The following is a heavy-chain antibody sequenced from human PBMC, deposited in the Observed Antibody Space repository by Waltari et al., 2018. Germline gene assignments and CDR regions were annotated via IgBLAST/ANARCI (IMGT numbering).Heavy chain of an antibody. CDR3: GRDVYGDYVGGGGGAFDI. J-gene: IGHJ3*02. V-gene: IGHV3-21*01. Sequence: EVQLVESGGGLVKPGGSLRLSCAASGFTLITYRLNWARQAPGKGLEWVSSISSSSYIYYVDSVKGRFTISGDNAKNSLYLQMNSLRAEDTAVYYCGRDVYGDYVGGGGGAFDIWGQGTMVTVSS. CDR1: GFTLITYR. CDR2: ISSSSYI. D-gene: IGHD4-17*01.